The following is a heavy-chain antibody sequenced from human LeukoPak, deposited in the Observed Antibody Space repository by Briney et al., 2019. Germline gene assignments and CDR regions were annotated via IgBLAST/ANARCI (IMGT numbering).Heavy chain of an antibody. Sequence: SETLSLTCTDSGGSISSYYWSWIRQPAGKGLEWIGRIYTSGSTNYNPSLKSRVTMSVDTSKNQFSLKLSSVTAADTAVYYCARVGEYCSSTSCYGYYYGMDVWGQGTTVTVSS. D-gene: IGHD2-2*01. CDR1: GGSISSYY. J-gene: IGHJ6*02. V-gene: IGHV4-4*07. CDR3: ARVGEYCSSTSCYGYYYGMDV. CDR2: IYTSGST.